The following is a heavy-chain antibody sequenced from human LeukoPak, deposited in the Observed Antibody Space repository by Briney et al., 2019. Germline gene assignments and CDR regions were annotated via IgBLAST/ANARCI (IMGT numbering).Heavy chain of an antibody. Sequence: GGSLRLSCAASGFTFSSYSMNWVRQAPGQGLEWVSSIDSTSKYIFYADSVKGRFTISRDNAKNSLYLQMDSLRIEDTAVYYCARNYYDGSAYYYGDYWGQGTLVTVSS. V-gene: IGHV3-21*01. J-gene: IGHJ4*02. CDR2: IDSTSKYI. CDR1: GFTFSSYS. D-gene: IGHD3-22*01. CDR3: ARNYYDGSAYYYGDY.